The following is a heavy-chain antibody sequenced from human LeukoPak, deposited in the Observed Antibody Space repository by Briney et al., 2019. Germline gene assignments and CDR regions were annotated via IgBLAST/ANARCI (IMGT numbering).Heavy chain of an antibody. CDR1: GFTFSSYW. Sequence: GSLRLSCAASGFTFSSYWMHWVRQAPGKGLVWVSRINTDGSSTTYADSVKGRFTISRDNAKNTLYLQMNSLRAEDTAVYYCARGVNGDSRFDPWGRGTLVTVSS. CDR3: ARGVNGDSRFDP. J-gene: IGHJ5*02. CDR2: INTDGSST. D-gene: IGHD4-17*01. V-gene: IGHV3-74*01.